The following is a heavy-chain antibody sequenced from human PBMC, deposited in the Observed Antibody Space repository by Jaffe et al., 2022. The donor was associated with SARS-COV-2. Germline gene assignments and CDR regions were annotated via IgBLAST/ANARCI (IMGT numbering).Heavy chain of an antibody. V-gene: IGHV4-39*01. CDR3: ARVVGYYYYGMDV. CDR1: GDSISSSSYY. CDR2: IYYSGST. D-gene: IGHD3-3*01. J-gene: IGHJ6*02. Sequence: QLQLQESGPGLVKPSETLSLTCSVSGDSISSSSYYWGWVRQPPGKGLEWIGHIYYSGSTYYNPSLKSRVTINVDTSKNQFALKVSSVTAADTAVYSCARVVGYYYYGMDVWGQGTTVTVSS.